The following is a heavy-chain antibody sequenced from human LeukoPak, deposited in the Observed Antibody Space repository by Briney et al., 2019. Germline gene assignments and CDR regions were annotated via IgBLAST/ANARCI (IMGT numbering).Heavy chain of an antibody. CDR1: GGSISSYY. J-gene: IGHJ5*02. CDR2: IYYSGST. V-gene: IGHV4-59*08. D-gene: IGHD3-10*01. CDR3: ARQGGELWFGEGVWFDP. Sequence: SETLSLTCTVSGGSISSYYWSWIRQPPGKGLEWIGYIYYSGSTNYNPSLKSRVTISVDTSKNQFSLKLSSVTAADTAVHYCARQGGELWFGEGVWFDPWGQGTLVTVSS.